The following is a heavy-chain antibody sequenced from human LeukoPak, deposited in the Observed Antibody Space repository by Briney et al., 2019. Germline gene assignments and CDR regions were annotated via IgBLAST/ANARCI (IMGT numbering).Heavy chain of an antibody. CDR1: GGSISSSSYY. V-gene: IGHV4-39*07. CDR3: ARGPYYFGSGTDYNRFNVVY. Sequence: PSETLSLTCTVSGGSISSSSYYWGWIRQPPGKGLEWIGEINHSGSTNYNPSLKSRVTISIDTSKSQFSLKPSSVTAADTAVYYCARGPYYFGSGTDYNRFNVVYWGQAILVTVSS. J-gene: IGHJ4*02. CDR2: INHSGST. D-gene: IGHD3-10*01.